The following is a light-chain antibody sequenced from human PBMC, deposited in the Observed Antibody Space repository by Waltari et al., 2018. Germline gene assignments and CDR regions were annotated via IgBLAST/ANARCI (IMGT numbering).Light chain of an antibody. V-gene: IGLV2-14*01. J-gene: IGLJ2*01. CDR1: SSDVGRYNY. CDR2: AVS. CDR3: SSYAGTSTRVV. Sequence: QSALTQPASVSGSPGQSITISCTGTSSDVGRYNYVSWYQHHPGKAPKLILYAVSSRPSGVSSRFSGSKSGNTASLTISGLQAEDEADYYCSSYAGTSTRVVFGGGTKLTVL.